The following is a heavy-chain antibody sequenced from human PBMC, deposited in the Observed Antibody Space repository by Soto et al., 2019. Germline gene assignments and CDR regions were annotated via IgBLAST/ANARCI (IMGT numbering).Heavy chain of an antibody. CDR3: ATYGVCEGGWGY. Sequence: QVQLQESGPGLVKPSETLSLTCTVSGGSMSGQHWSWIRQPPGKGLEWIGHHSDSINYNTSLKRRVTISTDESKNQFSLNTTSVTSADTAVYYCATYGVCEGGWGYWGQGTLVTVSS. CDR2: HHSDSI. CDR1: GGSMSGQH. V-gene: IGHV4-4*09. J-gene: IGHJ4*02. D-gene: IGHD2-8*01.